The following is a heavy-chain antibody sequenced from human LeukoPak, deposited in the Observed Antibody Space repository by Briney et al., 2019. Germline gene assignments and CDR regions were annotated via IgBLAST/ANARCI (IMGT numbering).Heavy chain of an antibody. CDR1: GFTFSSYA. CDR2: ISGSGGST. J-gene: IGHJ4*02. V-gene: IGHV3-23*01. CDR3: AKEHTVTTVPFDY. D-gene: IGHD4-17*01. Sequence: HPGGSLRLSCAASGFTFSSYAMSWVRQAPGKGLEWVSAISGSGGSTYYADSVKGRFTISRDNSKNTLYLQMNNLRAEDTAVYYCAKEHTVTTVPFDYWGQGTLVTVSS.